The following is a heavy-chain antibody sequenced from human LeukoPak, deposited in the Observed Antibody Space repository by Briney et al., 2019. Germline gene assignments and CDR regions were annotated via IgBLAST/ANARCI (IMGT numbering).Heavy chain of an antibody. CDR1: GYTYTTDG. Sequence: GASVKVSCKASGYTYTTDGISWVRQAPGQGLEWMGWIDTYSGKTNYAQKFQGRVTMTRDTSTSTVYMEVSSLRSEDTAVYYCARLADYDSSGYLSYWGQGTLVTVSS. J-gene: IGHJ4*02. CDR2: IDTYSGKT. V-gene: IGHV1-18*01. D-gene: IGHD3-22*01. CDR3: ARLADYDSSGYLSY.